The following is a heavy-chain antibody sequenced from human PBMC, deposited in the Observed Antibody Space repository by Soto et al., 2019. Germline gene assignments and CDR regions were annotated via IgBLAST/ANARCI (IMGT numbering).Heavy chain of an antibody. D-gene: IGHD6-19*01. CDR1: GFTFSSYA. V-gene: IGHV3-23*01. J-gene: IGHJ6*02. Sequence: GSLRLSCAASGFTFSSYAMSWVRQAPGKGLEWVSAISGSGGSTYYADSVKGRFTISRDNSKNTLYLQMNSLRAEDTAVYYCAKDVYSSGWYYYYYGMDVWGQGTTVTVSS. CDR2: ISGSGGST. CDR3: AKDVYSSGWYYYYYGMDV.